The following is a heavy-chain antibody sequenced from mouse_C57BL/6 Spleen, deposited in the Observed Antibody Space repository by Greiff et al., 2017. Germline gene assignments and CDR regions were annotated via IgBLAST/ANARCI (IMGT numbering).Heavy chain of an antibody. CDR2: IDPEDGDT. Sequence: EVKLMESGAELVRPGASVKLSCTASGFNIKDYYMHWVKQRPEQGLEWIGRIDPEDGDTEYAPKFQGKATMTADTSSNTAYLQLSSLTSEDTAVYYCTPGRYYDGSSHFDYWGQGTTLTVSS. CDR1: GFNIKDYY. V-gene: IGHV14-1*01. D-gene: IGHD1-1*01. CDR3: TPGRYYDGSSHFDY. J-gene: IGHJ2*01.